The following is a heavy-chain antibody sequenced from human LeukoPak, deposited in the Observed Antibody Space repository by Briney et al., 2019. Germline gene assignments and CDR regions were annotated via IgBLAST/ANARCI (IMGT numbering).Heavy chain of an antibody. CDR1: GFTFDDYA. CDR3: ARDYGNPAEYFQH. CDR2: ISWNSGSI. D-gene: IGHD4-11*01. Sequence: PGGSLRLSCAASGFTFDDYAMHWVRQAPGKGLEWVSGISWNSGSIGYADSVKGRFTISRDNSKNTLYLQMNSLRAEDTAVYYCARDYGNPAEYFQHWGQGTLVTVSS. V-gene: IGHV3-9*01. J-gene: IGHJ1*01.